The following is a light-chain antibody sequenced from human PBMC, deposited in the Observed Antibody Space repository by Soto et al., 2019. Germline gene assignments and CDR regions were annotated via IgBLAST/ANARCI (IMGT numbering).Light chain of an antibody. CDR3: SSFAGNNIMV. CDR1: SSDVGGYNY. CDR2: DVS. V-gene: IGLV2-8*01. J-gene: IGLJ2*01. Sequence: QSALAQPPSASGSPGQSVTISCTGTSSDVGGYNYVSWYQQHPGKAPNLMIYDVSKRPSGVPDRFSGSKSGNTASLTVSGLQAEDEADYYCSSFAGNNIMVFGGGPTLTVL.